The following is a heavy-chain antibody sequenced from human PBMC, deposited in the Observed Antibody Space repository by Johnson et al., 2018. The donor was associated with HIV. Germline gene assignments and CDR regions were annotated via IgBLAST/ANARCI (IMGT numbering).Heavy chain of an antibody. CDR2: ISYEGSNK. V-gene: IGHV3-30*04. CDR1: GFTFSTYA. CDR3: ARAPPGGAFDI. Sequence: VESGGGVVQPGRSLRLSCAASGFTFSTYAFHWVRQAPGKGLDWVSVISYEGSNKYYADSVKGRITISRDNSKYMVYLQMNSLRVEDTAVYYCARAPPGGAFDIWGQGTMVTVSS. J-gene: IGHJ3*02. D-gene: IGHD6-25*01.